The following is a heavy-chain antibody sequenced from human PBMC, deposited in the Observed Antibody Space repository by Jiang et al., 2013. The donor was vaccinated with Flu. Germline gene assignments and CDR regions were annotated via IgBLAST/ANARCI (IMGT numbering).Heavy chain of an antibody. J-gene: IGHJ4*02. CDR1: GYTFTSNA. CDR3: ARHPSRIYGYDFDY. D-gene: IGHD5-18*01. CDR2: ISAYNGNT. V-gene: IGHV1-18*01. Sequence: GAEVKKPGASVKVSCKTSGYTFTSNAISWMRQAPGQGLEWMGWISAYNGNTNYAEKFQGRVTMTTDTSTSTAYMELRSLRSDDTAVYYCARHPSRIYGYDFDYWGQGTLVTVSS.